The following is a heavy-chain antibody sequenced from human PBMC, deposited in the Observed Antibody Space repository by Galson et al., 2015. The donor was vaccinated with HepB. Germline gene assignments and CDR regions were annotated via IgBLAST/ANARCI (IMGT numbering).Heavy chain of an antibody. CDR2: ISSGSSTI. Sequence: SLRLSCAASGFTFSSYSMNWVRQAPGKGLEWVSYISSGSSTIYYADSVKGRFTISRDNAKNSLYLQMNSLRDEDTAVYYCARDPRLWFGERPPYYFDYWGQGTLVTVSS. D-gene: IGHD3-10*01. CDR3: ARDPRLWFGERPPYYFDY. V-gene: IGHV3-48*02. J-gene: IGHJ4*02. CDR1: GFTFSSYS.